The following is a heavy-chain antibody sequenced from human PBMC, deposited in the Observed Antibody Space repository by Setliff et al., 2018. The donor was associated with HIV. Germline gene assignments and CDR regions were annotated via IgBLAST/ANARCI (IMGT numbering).Heavy chain of an antibody. CDR3: ARDRGAARPVYMDV. CDR2: ISAYNGNT. V-gene: IGHV1-18*01. J-gene: IGHJ6*03. D-gene: IGHD6-6*01. Sequence: ASVKVSCKASGYTFNSYGISWVRQAPGQGLEWMGWISAYNGNTNYAQKLEGRVTMTIDTSTSTAYMELRSLRSDDTAVYYCARDRGAARPVYMDVWGKGTTVTVSS. CDR1: GYTFNSYG.